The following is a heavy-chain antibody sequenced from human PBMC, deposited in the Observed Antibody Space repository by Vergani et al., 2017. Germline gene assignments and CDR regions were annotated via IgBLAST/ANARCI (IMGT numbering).Heavy chain of an antibody. J-gene: IGHJ4*02. CDR2: IGTAGDT. D-gene: IGHD2-8*01. V-gene: IGHV3-13*01. Sequence: VQLVESGGGVVQPGRSLRLSCAASGFTFSTYDMHWVRQATGKGLEWVSAIGTAGDTYYPGSVKGRFTISRENAKNSLYLQMNGLRAGDTAVYYCARGYCTNSICRGKVDSWGQGTLVTVSS. CDR3: ARGYCTNSICRGKVDS. CDR1: GFTFSTYD.